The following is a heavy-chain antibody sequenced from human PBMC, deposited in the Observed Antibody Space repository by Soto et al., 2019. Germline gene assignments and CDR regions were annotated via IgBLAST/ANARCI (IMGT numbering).Heavy chain of an antibody. Sequence: GASVKVSCKASGYTFTSYGISWVRQAPGQGLEWMGWISAYNGNTNYAQKLQGRVTMTTDTSTSTAYMELRSLRSDDTAVYYCARDLSAVAGTTNGQKPWFDPWGQGTLVTVSS. J-gene: IGHJ5*02. CDR2: ISAYNGNT. D-gene: IGHD6-19*01. V-gene: IGHV1-18*01. CDR3: ARDLSAVAGTTNGQKPWFDP. CDR1: GYTFTSYG.